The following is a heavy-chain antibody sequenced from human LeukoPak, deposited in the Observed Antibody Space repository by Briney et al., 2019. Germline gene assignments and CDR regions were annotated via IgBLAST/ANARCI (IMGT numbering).Heavy chain of an antibody. CDR3: ARRHSTTTTRGGYYYGIDV. D-gene: IGHD4-17*01. CDR2: INHSGST. J-gene: IGHJ6*02. CDR1: GGSFSGYY. V-gene: IGHV4-34*01. Sequence: SETLSLTCAVYGGSFSGYYWSWIRQPPGKGLEWIGEINHSGSTNYNPSLKSRVTISVDTSKNQFSLKLSSVTAADTAVYYCARRHSTTTTRGGYYYGIDVWGQGTTVTVSS.